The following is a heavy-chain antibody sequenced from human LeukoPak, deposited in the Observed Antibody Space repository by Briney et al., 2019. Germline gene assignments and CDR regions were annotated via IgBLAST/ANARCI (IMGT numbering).Heavy chain of an antibody. J-gene: IGHJ5*02. D-gene: IGHD6-13*01. CDR3: ARDRTGPLAAAGTFWFDP. Sequence: PGGSLRLSCAASGLTVSKNYMSWVRQAPGKGLEWVSSISSSSSYIYYADSVKGRFTISRDNAKNSLYLQMNSLRAEDTAVYYCARDRTGPLAAAGTFWFDPWGQGTLVTVSS. CDR1: GLTVSKNY. V-gene: IGHV3-21*01. CDR2: ISSSSSYI.